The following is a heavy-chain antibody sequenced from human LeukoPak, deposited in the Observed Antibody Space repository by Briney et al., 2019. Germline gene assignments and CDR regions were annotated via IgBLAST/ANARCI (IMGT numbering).Heavy chain of an antibody. CDR2: IKQDGSEK. Sequence: GGSLRLSCAASGFTFSSYRMSWVRQAPGKGLEWVANIKQDGSEKYYVDSVKGRFTISRDNAKNSLYLQMNSLRAEDTAVYYCARSGYYYDSSGYYRFDYWGQGTLVTVSS. D-gene: IGHD3-22*01. CDR3: ARSGYYYDSSGYYRFDY. J-gene: IGHJ4*02. CDR1: GFTFSSYR. V-gene: IGHV3-7*01.